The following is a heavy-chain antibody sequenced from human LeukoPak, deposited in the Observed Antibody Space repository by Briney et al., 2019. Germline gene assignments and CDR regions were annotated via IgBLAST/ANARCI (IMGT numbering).Heavy chain of an antibody. Sequence: KPSETLSLTCTVSGGFIIGSHYYWAWIRQPPGKGLEWIGMINYSGNRYYNPSLWSRATISVDTSTNQFSLNLNSVTAADTAVYYCARGYDSLGQGTLVAVSS. J-gene: IGHJ5*02. CDR1: GGFIIGSHYY. CDR3: ARGYDS. V-gene: IGHV4-39*01. D-gene: IGHD5-12*01. CDR2: INYSGNR.